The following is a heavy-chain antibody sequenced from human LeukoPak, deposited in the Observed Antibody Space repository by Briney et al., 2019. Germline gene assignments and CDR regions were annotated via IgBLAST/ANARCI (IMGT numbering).Heavy chain of an antibody. J-gene: IGHJ4*02. CDR3: ARVVGSAIRSGVDY. V-gene: IGHV3-21*01. CDR2: ISSTSVFI. D-gene: IGHD1-26*01. Sequence: GGSLRLSCAASGFILRNEAMTWVRQAPGKGLEWVASISSTSVFIYYAASVKGRFTISRDNAKNSLYLQMSYLRADDTAVYYCARVVGSAIRSGVDYWGQGTLVTVSS. CDR1: GFILRNEA.